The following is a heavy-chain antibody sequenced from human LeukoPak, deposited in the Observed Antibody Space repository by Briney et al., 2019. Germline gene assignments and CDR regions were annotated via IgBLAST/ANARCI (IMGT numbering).Heavy chain of an antibody. J-gene: IGHJ6*03. CDR2: INPNSGGT. V-gene: IGHV1-2*02. Sequence: ASVKVSCKASGYTFTDYYIHWVRQAPGQGLEWMGWINPNSGGTNYAQKLQGRVTMTTDTSTSTAYMELRSPRSDDTAVYYCARDFGFIIAAAGGAAGPYYMDVWGKGTTVTVSS. CDR1: GYTFTDYY. D-gene: IGHD6-13*01. CDR3: ARDFGFIIAAAGGAAGPYYMDV.